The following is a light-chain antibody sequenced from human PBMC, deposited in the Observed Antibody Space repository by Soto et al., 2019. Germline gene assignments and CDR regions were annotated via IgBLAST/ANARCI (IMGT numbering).Light chain of an antibody. CDR2: GAS. CDR3: QEYGSSPKT. CDR1: QSVSSSY. V-gene: IGKV3-20*01. J-gene: IGKJ1*01. Sequence: EIVLTQSPGTLSFSPGERATLSCRASQSVSSSYLAWYQQKPGQPPRHLIYGASSRATGIPDRFRGSGSGTDFSLTISRLEPEECAVYYCQEYGSSPKTFGQGTKVQIK.